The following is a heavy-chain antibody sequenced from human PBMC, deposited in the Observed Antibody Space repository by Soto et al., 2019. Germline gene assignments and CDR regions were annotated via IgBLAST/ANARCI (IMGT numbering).Heavy chain of an antibody. D-gene: IGHD2-15*01. CDR1: GGSISSSNW. CDR2: IYHSGST. V-gene: IGHV4-4*02. J-gene: IGHJ4*02. Sequence: SETLSLTCAVSGGSISSSNWWSWVRQPPGKGLEWIGEIYHSGSTNYNPSLKSRVTISVDKSRNQFSLKLSSVTAADTAVYYCALGSLSDHYFDYWGQGTLVTVSS. CDR3: ALGSLSDHYFDY.